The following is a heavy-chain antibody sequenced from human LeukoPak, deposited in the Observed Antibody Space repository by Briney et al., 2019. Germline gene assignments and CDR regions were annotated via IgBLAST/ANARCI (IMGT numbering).Heavy chain of an antibody. CDR3: ARAHAPGPPLYYFDY. CDR1: GYTFTGYY. J-gene: IGHJ4*02. CDR2: INPNSGGT. V-gene: IGHV1-2*04. Sequence: ASVKVSCKASGYTFTGYYMHWVRQAPGQGLEWMGWINPNSGGTNYAQKFQGWVTMTRDTSISTAYMELSRLRSDDTAVYYCARAHAPGPPLYYFDYWGQGTLVTVSS.